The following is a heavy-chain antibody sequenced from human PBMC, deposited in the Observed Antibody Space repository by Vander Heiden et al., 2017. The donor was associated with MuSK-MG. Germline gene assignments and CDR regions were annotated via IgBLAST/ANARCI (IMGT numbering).Heavy chain of an antibody. CDR3: ARDQDEGSSTKGGWFDP. D-gene: IGHD2-2*01. J-gene: IGHJ5*02. V-gene: IGHV1-69*01. CDR2: IIPIFGTA. Sequence: QVQLVQSGAEVKKPGSSVKVSCKASGGTFSSYAISWVRQAPGQGLEWMGGIIPIFGTANYAQKFQGRVTITADESTSTAYMELSSLRSEDTAVYYCARDQDEGSSTKGGWFDPWGQGTLVTVSS. CDR1: GGTFSSYA.